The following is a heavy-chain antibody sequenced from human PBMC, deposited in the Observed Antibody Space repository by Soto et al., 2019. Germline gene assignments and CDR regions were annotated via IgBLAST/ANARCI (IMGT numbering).Heavy chain of an antibody. D-gene: IGHD6-13*01. J-gene: IGHJ4*02. V-gene: IGHV3-23*01. Sequence: EVQLLESGGGLVQPGGSLSPSCAASGFTFSSYAMSWFRRAPGKGLEWVSAISGSGGSTYYADSVKGRFTISRDNSKNTLYLQMNSLRAEDTAVYYCAYSSTPFDYWGQGTLVTVSS. CDR2: ISGSGGST. CDR1: GFTFSSYA. CDR3: AYSSTPFDY.